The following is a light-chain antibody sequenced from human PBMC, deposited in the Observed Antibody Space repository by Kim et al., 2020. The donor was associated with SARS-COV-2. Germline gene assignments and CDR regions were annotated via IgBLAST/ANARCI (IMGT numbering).Light chain of an antibody. V-gene: IGLV3-1*01. CDR3: QAWDSTTLL. J-gene: IGLJ2*01. CDR1: TLGDKY. CDR2: QDI. Sequence: SYELTQPPSVSVSPGQTASITCSGDTLGDKYAYWYQQRPGQSPVMVIYQDIKRPSGIPERFSGSNSGNTATLTIIGTQAMDEADYYCQAWDSTTLLFGGG.